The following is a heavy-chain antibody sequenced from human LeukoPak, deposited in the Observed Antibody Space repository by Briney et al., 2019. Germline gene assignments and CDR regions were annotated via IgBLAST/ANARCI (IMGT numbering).Heavy chain of an antibody. D-gene: IGHD3-9*01. J-gene: IGHJ4*02. CDR1: GFSLGGYG. CDR2: IWYDGSNK. V-gene: IGHV3-30*02. Sequence: AGTLRLSCAASGFSLGGYGMHWVRQAPGKGLEWVAYIWYDGSNKYYGDSMKGRFTISRDNSKNMLYLQMSSLRAEDTAVYYCVRDLLTLPQKYFDSWGQGTLVSVSS. CDR3: VRDLLTLPQKYFDS.